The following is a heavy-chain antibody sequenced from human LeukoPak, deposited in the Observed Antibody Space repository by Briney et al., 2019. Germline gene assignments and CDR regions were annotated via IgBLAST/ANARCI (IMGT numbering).Heavy chain of an antibody. CDR1: GDSVPSNSAA. CDR3: ARDWCSGGTCYHFLDS. Sequence: SQTLSLTCAISGDSVPSNSAAWHWIRQSPSRGLEWLGRTYYKSKWYSDFAISVKSRITINPDTSKNRFSLQLNSVTPEDTAVYYCARDWCSGGTCYHFLDSWGQGTLVTVSS. V-gene: IGHV6-1*01. J-gene: IGHJ4*02. CDR2: TYYKSKWYS. D-gene: IGHD2-15*01.